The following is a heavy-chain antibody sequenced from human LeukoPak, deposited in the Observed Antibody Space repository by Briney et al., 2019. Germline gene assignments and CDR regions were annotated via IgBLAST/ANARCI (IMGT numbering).Heavy chain of an antibody. D-gene: IGHD3-16*02. J-gene: IGHJ4*02. Sequence: PSETLSLTCTVSGGSISSYYWSWIRQPPGKGLEWIGYTYYSGSTNYNPSLKSRVTISVDTSKNQFSLKLSSVTAADTAVYYCARATFMITFGGVIENWGQGTLVTVSS. CDR2: TYYSGST. V-gene: IGHV4-59*01. CDR3: ARATFMITFGGVIEN. CDR1: GGSISSYY.